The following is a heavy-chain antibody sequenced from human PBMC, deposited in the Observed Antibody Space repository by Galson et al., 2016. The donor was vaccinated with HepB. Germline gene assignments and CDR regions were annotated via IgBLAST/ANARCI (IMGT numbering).Heavy chain of an antibody. V-gene: IGHV3-21*01. J-gene: IGHJ4*02. CDR1: GFKFTDYS. D-gene: IGHD3-3*01. CDR3: VRADGSTSFGVAYDS. CDR2: ISGRGDYI. Sequence: SLRLSCAASGFKFTDYSMNWVRQAPGTGPEWVSSISGRGDYIYYADAIKGRFSISRDNAKNSVYLQMNSLRAEETAAYFCVRADGSTSFGVAYDSWGQGTLVTGSS.